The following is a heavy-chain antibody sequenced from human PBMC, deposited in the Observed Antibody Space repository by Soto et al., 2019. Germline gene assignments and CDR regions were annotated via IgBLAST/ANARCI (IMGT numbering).Heavy chain of an antibody. Sequence: SVKVSCKASGFTFTSSAMQWVRQARGQRIEWIGWIVVGSGNTNYAQKFQERVTITRDMSTSTAYMELSSLRSEDTAVYYCAADPDGYYYNGMDVWGQGTTVTVSS. CDR1: GFTFTSSA. J-gene: IGHJ6*02. CDR3: AADPDGYYYNGMDV. V-gene: IGHV1-58*02. CDR2: IVVGSGNT.